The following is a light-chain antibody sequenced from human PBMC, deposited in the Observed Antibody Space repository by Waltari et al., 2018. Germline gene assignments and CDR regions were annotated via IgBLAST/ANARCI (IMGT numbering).Light chain of an antibody. CDR2: AAS. Sequence: DIQMTQSPSSLSASVGDKLTITCRAGQTINKYLNWYQQKPGKAPRVLIYAASTVQSGVPSRFSGGGSGTDFTLTISSLQPEDFGTYFCQQSYSLPWTFGQGTKVEIE. CDR1: QTINKY. V-gene: IGKV1-39*01. J-gene: IGKJ1*01. CDR3: QQSYSLPWT.